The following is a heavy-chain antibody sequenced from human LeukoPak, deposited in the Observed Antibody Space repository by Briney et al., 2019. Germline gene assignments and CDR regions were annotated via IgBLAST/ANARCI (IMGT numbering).Heavy chain of an antibody. CDR1: GFTFSSYS. D-gene: IGHD2-15*01. V-gene: IGHV3-21*01. Sequence: GGSLRLSCAASGFTFSSYSMSWVRQAPGKGLEWVSSISSSSSYIYYADSVKGRFTISRDNAKNSLYLQMNSLRAEDTAVYYCVRDRGYCSGGTCYALWDYWGQGTLVTVSS. CDR2: ISSSSSYI. CDR3: VRDRGYCSGGTCYALWDY. J-gene: IGHJ4*02.